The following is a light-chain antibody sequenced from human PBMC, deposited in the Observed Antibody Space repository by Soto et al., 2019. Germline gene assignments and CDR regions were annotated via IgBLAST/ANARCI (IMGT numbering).Light chain of an antibody. Sequence: QSALTQPASVSGSPGQSITISCTGTSSDVGGYDYVSWYQQHPGKAPRLMIYKASNRPSGVSHRFSGSRSGNTASLTISGLQAEDEADYYCSSYTSGSTLDVFGTGTKLTVL. CDR1: SSDVGGYDY. J-gene: IGLJ1*01. V-gene: IGLV2-14*01. CDR3: SSYTSGSTLDV. CDR2: KAS.